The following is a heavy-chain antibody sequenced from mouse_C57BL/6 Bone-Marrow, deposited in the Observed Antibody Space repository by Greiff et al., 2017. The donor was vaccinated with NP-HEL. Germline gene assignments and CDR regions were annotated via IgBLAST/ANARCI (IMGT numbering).Heavy chain of an antibody. CDR3: ARSYDGYYPYYFDY. J-gene: IGHJ2*01. CDR1: GYTFTNYW. V-gene: IGHV1-63*01. Sequence: VQLQQSGAELVRPGTSVKMSCKASGYTFTNYWIGWAKQRPGHGLEWIGDIYPGGGYTNYNEKFKGKATLTADKSSSTAYIQFSSLTSEDSAIYYCARSYDGYYPYYFDYWGQGTTLTVSS. CDR2: IYPGGGYT. D-gene: IGHD2-3*01.